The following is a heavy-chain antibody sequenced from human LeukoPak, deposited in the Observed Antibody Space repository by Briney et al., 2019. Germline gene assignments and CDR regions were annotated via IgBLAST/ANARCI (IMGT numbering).Heavy chain of an antibody. J-gene: IGHJ6*02. CDR1: GFTVSSNY. Sequence: GGSLRLSCAASGFTVSSNYMSWVRQAPGKGLEWVSVIYSGGSTYYADSVKGRFTISRDNSKNTLYLQMNSLRAEGTAVYYCASLIDMTTRTWYYYYGMDVWGQGTTVTVSS. CDR2: IYSGGST. D-gene: IGHD4-11*01. V-gene: IGHV3-53*01. CDR3: ASLIDMTTRTWYYYYGMDV.